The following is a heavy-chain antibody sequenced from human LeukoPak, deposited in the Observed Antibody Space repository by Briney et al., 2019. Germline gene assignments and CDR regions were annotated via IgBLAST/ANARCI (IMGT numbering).Heavy chain of an antibody. Sequence: PGGSLRLSCAASGLTFSNAWMSWVRQAPGKGLEWVGRIKSKTDGGTTDYAAPVKGRFTISRDDPKNTLYLQMNSLKTEDTAVYYCTTRRTNYYDSRGIDYWGQGTLVTVSS. CDR3: TTRRTNYYDSRGIDY. J-gene: IGHJ4*02. D-gene: IGHD3-22*01. V-gene: IGHV3-15*01. CDR2: IKSKTDGGTT. CDR1: GLTFSNAW.